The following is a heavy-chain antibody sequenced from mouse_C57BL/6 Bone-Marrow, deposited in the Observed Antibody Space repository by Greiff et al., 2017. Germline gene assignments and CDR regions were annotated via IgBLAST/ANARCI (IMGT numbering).Heavy chain of an antibody. CDR3: ARPGYYYGSSPFAY. CDR2: ILPGSGST. V-gene: IGHV1-9*01. Sequence: VQLQQSGAELMKPGASVKLSCKATGYTFTGYGIEWVKQRPGHGLEWIGEILPGSGSTNYNEKFKGKATFTADTSSNTAYMQLSSLTTEDSAFYYCARPGYYYGSSPFAYWGQGTLVTVSA. CDR1: GYTFTGYG. J-gene: IGHJ3*01. D-gene: IGHD1-1*01.